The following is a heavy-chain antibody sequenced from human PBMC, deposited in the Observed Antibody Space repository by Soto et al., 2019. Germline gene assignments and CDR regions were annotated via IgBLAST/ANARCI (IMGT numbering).Heavy chain of an antibody. J-gene: IGHJ4*02. V-gene: IGHV3-11*06. CDR1: GFPFSDYY. D-gene: IGHD2-21*01. Sequence: QVHLVESGGGLVKPGGSLRLSCPTSGFPFSDYYMSWIRQAPGKGLEWLSHISPKSTYRNYADSVKGRFTISRDNTKSSLFLQMNSLGVEDMAVYYCVRGGGGGLFEHWGQGVLVTVSS. CDR2: ISPKSTYR. CDR3: VRGGGGGLFEH.